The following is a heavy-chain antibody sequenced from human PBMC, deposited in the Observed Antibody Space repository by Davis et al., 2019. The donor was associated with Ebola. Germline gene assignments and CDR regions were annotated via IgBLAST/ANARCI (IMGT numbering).Heavy chain of an antibody. D-gene: IGHD3-3*01. Sequence: SETLSLTCTVSGASISSDNWWSWVRQPPGKGLEWIGEIYHRGSTNYNPSLKSRVTISVDKSKNQFSLKLSSVTAADTAVYYCAISRDFWSGRFDPWGQGTLVTVSS. CDR1: GASISSDNW. CDR3: AISRDFWSGRFDP. J-gene: IGHJ5*02. V-gene: IGHV4-4*02. CDR2: IYHRGST.